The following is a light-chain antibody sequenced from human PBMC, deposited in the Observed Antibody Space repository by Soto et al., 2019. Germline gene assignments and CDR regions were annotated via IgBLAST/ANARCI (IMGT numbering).Light chain of an antibody. CDR1: SIDVGGYNY. V-gene: IGLV2-14*03. J-gene: IGLJ1*01. CDR3: SSYTSSSTLYV. Sequence: QSALTQPASVSGSPGQSIAISCTGASIDVGGYNYVSWYQQHPGKAPKLMIYDVASRPSGVSDRFSGSKSGNTASLTISRLQAEDEADYYCSSYTSSSTLYVFGTGTKVTVL. CDR2: DVA.